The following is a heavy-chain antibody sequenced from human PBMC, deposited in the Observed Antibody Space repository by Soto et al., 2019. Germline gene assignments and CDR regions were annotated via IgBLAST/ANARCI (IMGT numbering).Heavy chain of an antibody. CDR3: ARRWGLVRGSLDY. V-gene: IGHV4-34*01. CDR2: INHSGTS. D-gene: IGHD6-19*01. CDR1: GGSFSGYS. J-gene: IGHJ4*02. Sequence: SETLSLTCAVHGGSFSGYSWDWIRQPPWKGLEWIGEINHSGTSNYNPSLKSRAIISVDTSKNQFSLKLSSVTAADTDVYYCARRWGLVRGSLDYWGQGTLVTVSS.